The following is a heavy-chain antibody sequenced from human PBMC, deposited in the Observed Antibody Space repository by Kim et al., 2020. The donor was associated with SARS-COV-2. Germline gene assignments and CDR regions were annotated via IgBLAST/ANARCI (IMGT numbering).Heavy chain of an antibody. J-gene: IGHJ6*01. Sequence: SETLSLTCAVYGGSFSGYYWSWIRQPPGKGLEWIGEIIHSGSTNYNPSLKSRVTISVDTSKNQFSLKLSSVTAADTAVYYCARGRGGTTVVTLGLGYYYYYGMDVWGQGTTVTVSS. CDR3: ARGRGGTTVVTLGLGYYYYYGMDV. CDR1: GGSFSGYY. CDR2: IIHSGST. D-gene: IGHD4-17*01. V-gene: IGHV4-34*12.